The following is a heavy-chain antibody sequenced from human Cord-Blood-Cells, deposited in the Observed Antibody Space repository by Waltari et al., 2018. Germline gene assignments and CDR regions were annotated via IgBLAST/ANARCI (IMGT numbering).Heavy chain of an antibody. Sequence: QVQLVQSGAEVKKPGSSVKVSCKASGGTFSSYATTWGRQAPGQGLEWMGGIIPILGIANYAQKFQGRVTITADKSTSTAYMELSSLRSEDTAVYYCARVAHDYTFDYWGQGTLVTVSS. V-gene: IGHV1-69*10. CDR3: ARVAHDYTFDY. CDR1: GGTFSSYA. J-gene: IGHJ4*02. CDR2: IIPILGIA. D-gene: IGHD2-2*02.